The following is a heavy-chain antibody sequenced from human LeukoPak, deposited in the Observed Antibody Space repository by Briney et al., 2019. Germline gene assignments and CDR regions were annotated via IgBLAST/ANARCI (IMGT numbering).Heavy chain of an antibody. J-gene: IGHJ6*02. V-gene: IGHV3-21*04. Sequence: GGSLRLSCAASGFSFESYSMNWVRQAPGKGLEWVSSISSGGAFIYYTDALKGRFTISRDNAKNSLYLQMNSLRAEDTALYYCAKDISPQDDYYYYYGMDVWGQGTTVTVSS. D-gene: IGHD3-3*02. CDR3: AKDISPQDDYYYYYGMDV. CDR1: GFSFESYS. CDR2: ISSGGAFI.